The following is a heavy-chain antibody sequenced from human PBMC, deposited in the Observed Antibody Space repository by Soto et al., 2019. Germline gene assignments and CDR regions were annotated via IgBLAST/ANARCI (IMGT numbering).Heavy chain of an antibody. V-gene: IGHV1-8*01. CDR1: GYTFTSFD. D-gene: IGHD2-2*02. Sequence: ASVKVSCKASGYTFTSFDINWVRQATGQGLEWMGWMNPNSGNTVYAQKFQGRVTMTRDTSISTAYMELSSLRSEDTAVYYCARDHCTSTSCYSSIYYYGMDVWGQGPTVTVSS. CDR3: ARDHCTSTSCYSSIYYYGMDV. CDR2: MNPNSGNT. J-gene: IGHJ6*02.